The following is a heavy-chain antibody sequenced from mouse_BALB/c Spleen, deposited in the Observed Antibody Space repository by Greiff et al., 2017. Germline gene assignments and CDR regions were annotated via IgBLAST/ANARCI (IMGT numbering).Heavy chain of an antibody. CDR3: ARGLRRPYFDY. Sequence: VKLQESGAELVRPGVSVKISCKGSGYTFTDYAMHWVKQSHAKSLEWIGVISTYYGDASYNQKFKGKATMTVDKSSSTAYMELARLTSEDSAIYYCARGLRRPYFDYWGQGTTLTVSS. D-gene: IGHD2-4*01. J-gene: IGHJ2*01. V-gene: IGHV1S137*01. CDR2: ISTYYGDA. CDR1: GYTFTDYA.